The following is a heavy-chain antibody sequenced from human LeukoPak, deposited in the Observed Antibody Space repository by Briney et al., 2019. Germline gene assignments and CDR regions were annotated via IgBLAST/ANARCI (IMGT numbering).Heavy chain of an antibody. CDR2: INHSGST. Sequence: SETLSLTCTVSGYSISSGYYWGWIRQPPGKGLEWIGEINHSGSTNYNPSLKSRVTISVDTSKNQFSLKLSSVTAADTAVYYCARDPRVDYVWGSEDYYFDYWGQGTLVTVSS. CDR3: ARDPRVDYVWGSEDYYFDY. V-gene: IGHV4-38-2*02. J-gene: IGHJ4*02. D-gene: IGHD3-16*01. CDR1: GYSISSGYY.